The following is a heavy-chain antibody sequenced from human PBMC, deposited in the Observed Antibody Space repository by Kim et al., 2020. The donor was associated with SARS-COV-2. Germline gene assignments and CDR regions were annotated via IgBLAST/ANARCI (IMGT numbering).Heavy chain of an antibody. Sequence: GGSLRLSCAASGFTFNSYAMHWVRQAPGKGLEWVAVISYDGSNKYYADSVKGRFTISRDNSKNTLYLQMNSLRAEDTAVYYCARTVIAVAGTVDYWGQGTLVTVSS. CDR3: ARTVIAVAGTVDY. CDR1: GFTFNSYA. J-gene: IGHJ4*02. V-gene: IGHV3-30*04. D-gene: IGHD6-19*01. CDR2: ISYDGSNK.